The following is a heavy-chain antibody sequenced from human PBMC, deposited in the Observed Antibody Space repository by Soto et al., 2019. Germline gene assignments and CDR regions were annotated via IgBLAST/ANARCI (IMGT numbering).Heavy chain of an antibody. J-gene: IGHJ6*02. D-gene: IGHD3-10*01. CDR1: GYTFTNYG. Sequence: QVQLVQSGAEVKKPGASVKVSCKASGYTFTNYGISWVRQAPGQGLEWMGWISTYTGNTDYAQKLQGRVTMTTDTSTATGYMELRSLRSDDTAVYYCARDDFGSGARDLYGMEVWGPRRTVAVSS. CDR2: ISTYTGNT. CDR3: ARDDFGSGARDLYGMEV. V-gene: IGHV1-18*01.